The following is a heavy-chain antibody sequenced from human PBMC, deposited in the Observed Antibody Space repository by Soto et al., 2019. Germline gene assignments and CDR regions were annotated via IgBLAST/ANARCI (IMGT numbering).Heavy chain of an antibody. CDR3: AKEGLRYWYFDL. Sequence: QVQLVESGGGVVQPGRSLRLSCAASGFTFSNYGMHWVRQAPGKGLEWVALITYDGSNKYYADSVKGRFTISRDNLKNTLDLQMNSLRAEDTAVYYFAKEGLRYWYFDLWGRGTLVTVSS. J-gene: IGHJ2*01. V-gene: IGHV3-30*18. CDR1: GFTFSNYG. CDR2: ITYDGSNK. D-gene: IGHD5-12*01.